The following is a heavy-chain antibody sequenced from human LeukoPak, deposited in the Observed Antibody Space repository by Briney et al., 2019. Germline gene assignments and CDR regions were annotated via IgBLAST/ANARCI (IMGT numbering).Heavy chain of an antibody. CDR3: ARVKRIQLWIDY. Sequence: ETLSLTCTVSGGSISSGSYYWSWIRQPPGKGLEWIGYIYYSGSTNYNPSLKSRVTISVDTSKNQFSLKLSSVTAADTAVYYCARVKRIQLWIDYWGQGTLVTVSS. CDR2: IYYSGST. CDR1: GGSISSGSYY. J-gene: IGHJ4*02. D-gene: IGHD5-18*01. V-gene: IGHV4-61*01.